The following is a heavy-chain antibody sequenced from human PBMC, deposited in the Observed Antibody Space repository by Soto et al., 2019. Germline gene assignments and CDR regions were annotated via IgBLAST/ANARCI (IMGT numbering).Heavy chain of an antibody. CDR3: ARRDSSGSLDF. V-gene: IGHV1-2*02. D-gene: IGHD5-18*01. Sequence: ASVKVSCKPSGYTFTYFYIHWVRLAPGQGLEWMGWINPKNGGTSHAQKFQARVTMTRDTSISTVYMELNSLTSDDRGIYYCARRDSSGSLDFWGQGTLVTVSS. J-gene: IGHJ4*02. CDR2: INPKNGGT. CDR1: GYTFTYFY.